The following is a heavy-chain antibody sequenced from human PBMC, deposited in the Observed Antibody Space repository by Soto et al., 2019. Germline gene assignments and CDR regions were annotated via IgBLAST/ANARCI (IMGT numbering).Heavy chain of an antibody. CDR2: ISYDGSNK. V-gene: IGHV3-30-3*01. CDR3: ARGVTDCTNGVCYPSDYFDY. D-gene: IGHD2-8*01. CDR1: GFTFRRYV. Sequence: VQLLESGGGLVQPGGSLRLSCAASGFTFRRYVMTWVRQAPGKGLEWVAVISYDGSNKYYADSVKGRFTISRDNSKNTLYLQMNSLRAEDTAVYYCARGVTDCTNGVCYPSDYFDYWGQGTLVTVSS. J-gene: IGHJ4*02.